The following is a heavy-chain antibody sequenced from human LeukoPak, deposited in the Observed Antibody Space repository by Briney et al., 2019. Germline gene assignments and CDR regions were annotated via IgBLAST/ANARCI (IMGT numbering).Heavy chain of an antibody. J-gene: IGHJ4*02. CDR2: IYYSGST. CDR1: GGSISSSSYY. Sequence: SETLSLTCAVYGGSISSSSYYWGWIRQHPGKGLEWIGSIYYSGSTYYNPSLKSRVTISVDTSKNQFSLKLSSVTAADTAVYYCARRNYDSSGYASFDYWGQGTLVTVSS. D-gene: IGHD3-22*01. V-gene: IGHV4-39*01. CDR3: ARRNYDSSGYASFDY.